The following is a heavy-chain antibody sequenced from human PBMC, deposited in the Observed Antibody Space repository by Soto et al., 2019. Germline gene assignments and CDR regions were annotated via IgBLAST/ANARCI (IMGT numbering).Heavy chain of an antibody. J-gene: IGHJ6*02. CDR1: GFTFSSYD. V-gene: IGHV3-13*05. CDR3: ARGRRRITMVRGVIKGPMDV. D-gene: IGHD3-10*01. Sequence: GGSLRLSCAASGFTFSSYDMHWVRQATGKGLEWVSAIGTAGDPYYPGSVKGRFTISRENAKNSSYLQMNSLRAGDTAVYYCARGRRRITMVRGVIKGPMDVWGQGTTVTVSS. CDR2: IGTAGDP.